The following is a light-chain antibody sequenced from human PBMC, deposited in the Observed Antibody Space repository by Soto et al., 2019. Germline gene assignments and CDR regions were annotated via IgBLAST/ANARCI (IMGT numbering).Light chain of an antibody. CDR2: EVT. CDR3: SSFTSRFTFNYI. Sequence: LTQPASVSGSPGQSITISCTGTSSDVGGYNYVSWYQQHPGKAPKIIIYEVTNRPSGVSNRFSGSKSGNTASLTISGLQAEDDADYYCSSFTSRFTFNYIFGTGTKVTVL. J-gene: IGLJ1*01. V-gene: IGLV2-14*01. CDR1: SSDVGGYNY.